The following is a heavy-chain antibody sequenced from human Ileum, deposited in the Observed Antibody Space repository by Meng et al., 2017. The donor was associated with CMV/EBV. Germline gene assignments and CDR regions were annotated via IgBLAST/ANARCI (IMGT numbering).Heavy chain of an antibody. V-gene: IGHV4-59*01. CDR1: GGSISNFF. CDR3: ARGVNYGSHYHAFEI. J-gene: IGHJ3*02. Sequence: GSLRLSCTVSGGSISNFFWTWMRQPPGKALEWIGNIYYSGSTNYNPSLKSRVTMSVDTSKNQFSLTLRSVTAADSAVYYCARGVNYGSHYHAFEILGQGTMVTVSS. CDR2: IYYSGST. D-gene: IGHD4/OR15-4a*01.